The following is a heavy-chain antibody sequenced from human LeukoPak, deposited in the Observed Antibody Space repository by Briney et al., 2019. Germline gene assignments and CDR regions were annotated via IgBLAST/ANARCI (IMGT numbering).Heavy chain of an antibody. CDR1: VDSVSSNSAT. Sequence: SPTLSLTLAISVDSVSSNSATWNWIRQSPSRGLEWLGRTYYRCKWHNDCAASVKSRITINSDTSKNQFSLEVNSVTPEDTAVYYCSRVQTQSGWSDLWGKGTMVTVSS. CDR2: TYYRCKWHN. CDR3: SRVQTQSGWSDL. D-gene: IGHD6-13*01. J-gene: IGHJ6*04. V-gene: IGHV6-1*01.